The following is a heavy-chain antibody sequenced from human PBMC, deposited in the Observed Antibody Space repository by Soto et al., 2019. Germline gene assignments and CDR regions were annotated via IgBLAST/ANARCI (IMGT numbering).Heavy chain of an antibody. CDR3: ARVNCGGDCPHYYYYNGMDV. CDR2: IIPIFGTA. V-gene: IGHV1-69*01. Sequence: QVQLVQSGAEVKKPGSSVKVSCKASGGTFSSYAISWVRQAPGQGLEWMGGIIPIFGTANYAQKFQGRVTITADESTSTAYMERSSLRSEDTAVYYCARVNCGGDCPHYYYYNGMDVWGQGTTVTVSS. D-gene: IGHD2-21*02. J-gene: IGHJ6*02. CDR1: GGTFSSYA.